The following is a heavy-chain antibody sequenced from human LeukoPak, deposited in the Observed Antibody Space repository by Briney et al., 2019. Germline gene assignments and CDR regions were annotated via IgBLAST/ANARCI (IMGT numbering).Heavy chain of an antibody. CDR1: GGSISSGGYY. J-gene: IGHJ4*02. V-gene: IGHV4-31*03. CDR2: IYYSGST. Sequence: SETLSLTCTVSGGSISSGGYYWSWIRQHPGKGLEWIGYIYYSGSTYYNPSLKSRVTISVDTSKNQFSLKLSSVTAADTAVYYRARALGVVAATRGPAFDYWGQGTLVTVSS. CDR3: ARALGVVAATRGPAFDY. D-gene: IGHD2-15*01.